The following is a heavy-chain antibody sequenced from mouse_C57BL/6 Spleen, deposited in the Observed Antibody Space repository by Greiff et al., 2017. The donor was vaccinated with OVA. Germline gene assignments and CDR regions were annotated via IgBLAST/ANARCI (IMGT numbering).Heavy chain of an antibody. CDR1: GYAFSSSW. V-gene: IGHV1-82*01. Sequence: VQLVESGPELVKPGASVKISCKASGYAFSSSWMNWVKQRPGKGLEWIGRIYPGDGDTNYNGKFKGKATLTADKTSSTAYMQLSSLTSEDSAVYFCARSTAQAPAWFAYWGQGTLVTVSA. D-gene: IGHD3-2*02. CDR2: IYPGDGDT. CDR3: ARSTAQAPAWFAY. J-gene: IGHJ3*01.